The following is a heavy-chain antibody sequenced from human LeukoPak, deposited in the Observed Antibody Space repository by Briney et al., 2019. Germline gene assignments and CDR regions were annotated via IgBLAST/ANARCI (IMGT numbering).Heavy chain of an antibody. CDR1: GGSISSYY. V-gene: IGHV4-59*01. CDR2: IYYSGST. J-gene: IGHJ4*02. CDR3: ARNRQWRTFDY. D-gene: IGHD6-19*01. Sequence: SSETLSLTCTVSGGSISSYYWSWIRQPAGKGLEWIGYIYYSGSTNYNPSLKSRVTISVDTSKNQFSLKLSSVTAADTAVYYCARNRQWRTFDYWGQGTLVTVSS.